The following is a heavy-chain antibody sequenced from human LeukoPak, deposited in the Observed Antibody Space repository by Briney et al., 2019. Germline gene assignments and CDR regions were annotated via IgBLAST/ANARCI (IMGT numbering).Heavy chain of an antibody. CDR3: ARGSGGSGWYSYFDY. V-gene: IGHV3-21*01. CDR1: GFTFSSYS. J-gene: IGHJ4*02. Sequence: GGSLRLSCAASGFTFSSYSMNWVRQAPGKGLEWVSSISSSSYIYYADSVKGRFTISRDNAKNSLYLQMNSLRAEDTAVYYCARGSGGSGWYSYFDYWGQGTLATVSS. D-gene: IGHD6-19*01. CDR2: ISSSSYI.